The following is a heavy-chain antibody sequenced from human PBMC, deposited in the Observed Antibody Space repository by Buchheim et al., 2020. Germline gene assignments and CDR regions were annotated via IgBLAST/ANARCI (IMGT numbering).Heavy chain of an antibody. D-gene: IGHD3-10*01. CDR1: GYIFTSSY. CDR3: ARRDGG. J-gene: IGHJ4*02. CDR2: INPNGGT. Sequence: QVQLVQSGAEVKEPGASVKVSCKASGYIFTSSYIHWVRQAPGQGPEWMGIINPNGGTTYAQKFQGRVTMTRDTSTSTVYMGLSGLRSEDTAVYYCARRDGGWGQGTL. V-gene: IGHV1-46*03.